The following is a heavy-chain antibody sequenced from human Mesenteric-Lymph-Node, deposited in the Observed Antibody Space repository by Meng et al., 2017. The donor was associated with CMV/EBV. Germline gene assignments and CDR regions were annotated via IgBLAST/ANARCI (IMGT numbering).Heavy chain of an antibody. Sequence: QLQLCAAGPLKPSATLSRTVAVYGGCCSGDYWHWNRQPPGKGLEWIGEINHSVSTNYNPSLKSRVTISVDTSKNQFSLKLSSVTAADTAVYYCARHQRWLKSEGGFNYWGQGTLVTVSS. D-gene: IGHD4-23*01. CDR1: GGCCSGDY. V-gene: IGHV4-34*01. J-gene: IGHJ4*02. CDR3: ARHQRWLKSEGGFNY. CDR2: INHSVST.